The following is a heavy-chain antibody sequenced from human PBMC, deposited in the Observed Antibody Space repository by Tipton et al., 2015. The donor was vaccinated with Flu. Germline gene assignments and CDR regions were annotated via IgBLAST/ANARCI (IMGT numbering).Heavy chain of an antibody. Sequence: VQLVQSGAELKKPGASVKVSCKGSGYRFSRSWIGWVRQMPGKGLEWMGIVYPGDSDTRYGPSFQGQVTISADKSIDTAYLQWSSLKASDTAIYYCVRGSKTYYFDDWGQGTLVTVSS. CDR2: VYPGDSDT. V-gene: IGHV5-51*01. CDR1: GYRFSRSW. CDR3: VRGSKTYYFDD. J-gene: IGHJ4*02.